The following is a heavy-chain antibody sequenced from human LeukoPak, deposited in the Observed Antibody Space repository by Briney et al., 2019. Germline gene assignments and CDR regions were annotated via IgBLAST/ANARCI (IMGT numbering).Heavy chain of an antibody. D-gene: IGHD1-26*01. CDR3: ARVVGAAPDY. Sequence: GGSLRLSCAASGFTFSTCWMSWVRQAPGKGLEWVATIKQDGSENYYVDSVKGRFTISRDNAKNSLFLQMNSLRAEDTAVYYCARVVGAAPDYWGRGTLVTVSS. J-gene: IGHJ4*02. V-gene: IGHV3-7*03. CDR2: IKQDGSEN. CDR1: GFTFSTCW.